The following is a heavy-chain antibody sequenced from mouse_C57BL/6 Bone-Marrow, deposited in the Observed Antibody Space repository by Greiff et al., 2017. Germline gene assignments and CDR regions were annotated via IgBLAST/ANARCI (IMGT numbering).Heavy chain of an antibody. Sequence: LQQPGAELVKPGASVKLSCKASGYTFTSYWMHWVKQRPGQGLEWIGMIHPNSGSTNYNEKFKSKATLTVDKSSSTAYMQLSSLTSEDSAVYYCARKRDYSNTWFAYWGQGTLVTVSA. CDR1: GYTFTSYW. D-gene: IGHD2-5*01. V-gene: IGHV1-64*01. CDR3: ARKRDYSNTWFAY. CDR2: IHPNSGST. J-gene: IGHJ3*01.